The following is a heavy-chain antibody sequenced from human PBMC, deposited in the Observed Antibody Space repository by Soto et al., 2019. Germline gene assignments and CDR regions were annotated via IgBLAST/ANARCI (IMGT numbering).Heavy chain of an antibody. V-gene: IGHV4-39*01. D-gene: IGHD3-10*01. J-gene: IGHJ6*02. CDR1: GGSISSSSYY. Sequence: SQTLSLTCTVSGGSISSSSYYWGWIRQPPGKGLEWIGSIYYSGSTYYNPSLKSRVTISIDTSKNQFSLKLSSVTAADTAVYYCARPLNLLDYGMDVWGQGTTVTVSS. CDR3: ARPLNLLDYGMDV. CDR2: IYYSGST.